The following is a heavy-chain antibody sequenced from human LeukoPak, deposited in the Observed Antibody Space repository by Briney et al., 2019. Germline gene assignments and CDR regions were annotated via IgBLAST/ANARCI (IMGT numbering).Heavy chain of an antibody. CDR2: INIDASEK. CDR3: ARGFALDL. CDR1: GFSLVGHW. D-gene: IGHD3-16*01. Sequence: GGSLRLSCVASGFSLVGHWMSWVRQAPGKGLEWVANINIDASEKYYVDSLKGRFTISRDDAKNSLYPQIHNLRAEDTALYYCARGFALDLWGQGTVVAVAS. J-gene: IGHJ5*02. V-gene: IGHV3-7*01.